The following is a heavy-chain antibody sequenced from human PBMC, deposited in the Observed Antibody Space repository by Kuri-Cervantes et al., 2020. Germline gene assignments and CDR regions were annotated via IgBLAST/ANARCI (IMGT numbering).Heavy chain of an antibody. CDR2: MYYSGRT. V-gene: IGHV4-39*07. J-gene: IGHJ4*02. CDR1: GGSISSSSYY. CDR3: ARGDSSAFFDY. Sequence: SETLSLTCTVSGGSISSSSYYWGWIRQAPGKGLEWIGSMYYSGRTYYNPSLKSRVTISVDTSKNQFSLKLSSVTAADTAVYYCARGDSSAFFDYWGQGTLVTVSS. D-gene: IGHD3-10*01.